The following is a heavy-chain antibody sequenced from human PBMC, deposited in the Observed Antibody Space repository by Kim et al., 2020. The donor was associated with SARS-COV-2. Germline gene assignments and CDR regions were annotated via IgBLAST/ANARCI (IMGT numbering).Heavy chain of an antibody. J-gene: IGHJ4*02. CDR1: GGSISSYY. V-gene: IGHV4-59*01. CDR2: IYYSGST. D-gene: IGHD6-19*01. Sequence: SETLSLTCTVSGGSISSYYWSWIRQPPGKGLEWIGYIYYSGSTNYNPSLKSRVTISVDTSKNQFSLKLSSVTAADTAVYYCARDLPHSGYSSGWHAFDYWGQGTLVTVSS. CDR3: ARDLPHSGYSSGWHAFDY.